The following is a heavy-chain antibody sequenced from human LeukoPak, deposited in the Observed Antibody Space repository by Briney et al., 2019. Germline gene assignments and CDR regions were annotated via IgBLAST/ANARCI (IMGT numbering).Heavy chain of an antibody. CDR3: ARDRNFDSSGSDRGFDY. V-gene: IGHV1-46*01. CDR1: GYTFTSYY. CDR2: INPSGGST. Sequence: ASVKVSCKASGYTFTSYYMHWVRQAPGQGLEWMGIINPSGGSTSYAQKFQGRVTMTRDTSTSTVYMELSSLRSEDTAVYYCARDRNFDSSGSDRGFDYWGQGTLVTVSS. D-gene: IGHD3-22*01. J-gene: IGHJ4*02.